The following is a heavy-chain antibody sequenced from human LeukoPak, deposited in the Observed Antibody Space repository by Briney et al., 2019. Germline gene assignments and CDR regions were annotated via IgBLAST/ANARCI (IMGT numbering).Heavy chain of an antibody. Sequence: EASVKVSCKASGGTFSSYAISWVRQAPGQGLEWMGGIIPIFGTANYAQKFQGRVSITADESTSTAYMELSSLRSDDTAVYYCARGGLTRGATIFGVVIADAFDIWGQGTMVTVSS. CDR3: ARGGLTRGATIFGVVIADAFDI. CDR1: GGTFSSYA. J-gene: IGHJ3*02. D-gene: IGHD3-3*01. CDR2: IIPIFGTA. V-gene: IGHV1-69*13.